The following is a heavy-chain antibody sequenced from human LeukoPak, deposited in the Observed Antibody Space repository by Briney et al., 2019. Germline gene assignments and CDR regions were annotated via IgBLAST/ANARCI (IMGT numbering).Heavy chain of an antibody. CDR1: GLTFSSYW. D-gene: IGHD3-10*01. V-gene: IGHV3-74*01. CDR2: IESDGSST. CDR3: ARGFGSGSSLPFDY. J-gene: IGHJ4*02. Sequence: PGGSLRLSCVASGLTFSSYWMHWVRQAPGKGLVWVSRIESDGSSTSYADSVKGRFTISRDNAKNTLSLQMSSLRAEDTAVYYCARGFGSGSSLPFDYWGQGTLVTVSS.